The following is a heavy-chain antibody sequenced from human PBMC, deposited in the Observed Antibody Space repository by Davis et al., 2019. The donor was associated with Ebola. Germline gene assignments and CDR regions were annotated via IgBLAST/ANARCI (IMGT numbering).Heavy chain of an antibody. V-gene: IGHV1-46*01. CDR2: INPSGGST. J-gene: IGHJ4*02. D-gene: IGHD3-10*01. CDR1: GYTLGSYY. Sequence: ASVKVSCKASGYTLGSYYMHWVRQAPGQGLEWMGIINPSGGSTGNAQKFQGRVTMTSDTSTSTLYMELSSLRSEDTALYYCARGYFLEGSGTFDYWGQGTLVTVSS. CDR3: ARGYFLEGSGTFDY.